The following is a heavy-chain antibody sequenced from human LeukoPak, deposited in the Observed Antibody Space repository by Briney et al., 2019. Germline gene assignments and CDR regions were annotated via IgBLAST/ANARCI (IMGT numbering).Heavy chain of an antibody. J-gene: IGHJ4*02. V-gene: IGHV3-74*01. CDR3: AKGLHSSSSV. CDR2: SDGGGSST. CDR1: GFTFSNHW. D-gene: IGHD6-6*01. Sequence: GGSLRLSCAASGFTFSNHWMHWVRQVPGKGLVWVSRSDGGGSSTSYSDSVKGRFSISRDNSKNTLYLQMNSLRAEDTAVYYCAKGLHSSSSVWGQGTLVTVSS.